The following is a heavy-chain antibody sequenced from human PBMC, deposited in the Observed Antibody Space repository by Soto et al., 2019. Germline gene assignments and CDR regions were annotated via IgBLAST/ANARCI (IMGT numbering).Heavy chain of an antibody. D-gene: IGHD5-18*01. V-gene: IGHV1-69*13. CDR3: ARVENTAMVTPSYFDY. Sequence: ASVKVSCKASGGTFSSYAISWVRQAPGQGLEWMGGIIPIFGTANYAQKFQGRVTITADESTSTAYMELSSLRSEDTAVYYCARVENTAMVTPSYFDYWGQGTLVTVSS. CDR2: IIPIFGTA. CDR1: GGTFSSYA. J-gene: IGHJ4*02.